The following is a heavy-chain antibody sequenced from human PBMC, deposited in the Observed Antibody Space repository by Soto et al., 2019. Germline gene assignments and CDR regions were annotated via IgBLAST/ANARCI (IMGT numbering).Heavy chain of an antibody. CDR1: GGTFSSYA. CDR3: ARVVGAPYWFDP. D-gene: IGHD1-26*01. CDR2: IIPIFGTA. J-gene: IGHJ5*02. V-gene: IGHV1-69*13. Sequence: SVKVSCKASGGTFSSYAISWVRQAPGQGLEWMGGIIPIFGTANYAQKFQGRVTITADESTSTAYMELSSLRSEDTAVYYCARVVGAPYWFDPWGQGTLVTVSS.